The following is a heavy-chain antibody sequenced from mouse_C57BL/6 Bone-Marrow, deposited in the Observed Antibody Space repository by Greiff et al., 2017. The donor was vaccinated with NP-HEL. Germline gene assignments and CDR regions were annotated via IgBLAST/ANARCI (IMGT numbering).Heavy chain of an antibody. D-gene: IGHD1-1*01. CDR3: ASIYYGSSPWFAY. CDR2: ISSGGSYT. V-gene: IGHV5-6*01. Sequence: EVMLVESGGDLVKPGGSLKLSCAASGFTFSSYGMSWVRQTPDKRLEWVATISSGGSYTYYPDSVKGRFTIARDNAKNTLYLQMSSLKSEDTAMYYCASIYYGSSPWFAYWGQGTLVTVSA. CDR1: GFTFSSYG. J-gene: IGHJ3*01.